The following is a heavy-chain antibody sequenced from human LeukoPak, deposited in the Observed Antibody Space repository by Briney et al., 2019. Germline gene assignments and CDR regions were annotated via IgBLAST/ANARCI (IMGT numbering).Heavy chain of an antibody. V-gene: IGHV4-59*01. Sequence: SETLSLSCTVSGGSISSYYWSWIRQPPGKGLEWIGYIYYSGSTNYNPSLKSRVTISVDTSKNQFSLKLSSVTAADTAVYYCARSIYYYDSSGYYIDYWGQGTLVTVSS. CDR1: GGSISSYY. J-gene: IGHJ4*02. CDR2: IYYSGST. CDR3: ARSIYYYDSSGYYIDY. D-gene: IGHD3-22*01.